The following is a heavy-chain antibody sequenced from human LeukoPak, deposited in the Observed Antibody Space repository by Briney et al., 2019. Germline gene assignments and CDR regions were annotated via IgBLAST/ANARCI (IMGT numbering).Heavy chain of an antibody. D-gene: IGHD3-10*01. V-gene: IGHV3-48*03. J-gene: IGHJ4*02. Sequence: GGSLRLSCAASGFTFSTYEMNWVRQAPGKGLEWVSYISSGNDPIYYADSVKGRFTISRDNAKNSLYLQMNSLRAEDTAAYYCARGYLSYGSGSYKIDYWGQGTLVTVSS. CDR3: ARGYLSYGSGSYKIDY. CDR1: GFTFSTYE. CDR2: ISSGNDPI.